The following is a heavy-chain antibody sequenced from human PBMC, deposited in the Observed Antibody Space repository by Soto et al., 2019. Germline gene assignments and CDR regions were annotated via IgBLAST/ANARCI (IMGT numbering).Heavy chain of an antibody. J-gene: IGHJ6*02. CDR3: ASGDYGGNSAYYDGMDV. CDR2: IIPILGIA. D-gene: IGHD4-17*01. Sequence: QVQLVQSGAEVKKPGSSVKVSCKASGGTFSSYTISWVRQAPGQGLEWMGRIIPILGIANYAQKFQGRVTITADKSTSTAYMELSSLRSEDTAVYYCASGDYGGNSAYYDGMDVWGQGTTVTVSS. V-gene: IGHV1-69*02. CDR1: GGTFSSYT.